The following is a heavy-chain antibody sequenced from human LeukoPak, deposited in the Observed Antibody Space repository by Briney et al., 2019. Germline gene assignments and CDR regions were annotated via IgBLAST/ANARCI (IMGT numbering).Heavy chain of an antibody. CDR1: GYTFTGYY. CDR3: ARGATFTVIAAAVYYFDY. J-gene: IGHJ4*02. CDR2: INPNSGGT. Sequence: ASVKVSCKASGYTFTGYYMHWVRQAPGQGLEWMGWINPNSGGTNYAQKFQGRVTMTRDTSISTAYMELSRLRSDDTAVYYCARGATFTVIAAAVYYFDYWGQGTLVTVSS. V-gene: IGHV1-2*02. D-gene: IGHD6-13*01.